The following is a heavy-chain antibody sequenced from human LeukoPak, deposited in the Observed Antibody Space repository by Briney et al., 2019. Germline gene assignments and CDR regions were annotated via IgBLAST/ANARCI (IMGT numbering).Heavy chain of an antibody. Sequence: PSETPSLTFTVSGGSVRSYYLSAIRQPAGKGLEWIGRIYTSGSTNYNPSLKSRVTISVDKSKNQFSLKLSSVTAADTAVYYCARDLSYSGSYDWGQGTLVTVSS. D-gene: IGHD1-26*01. V-gene: IGHV4-4*07. CDR3: ARDLSYSGSYD. CDR1: GGSVRSYY. CDR2: IYTSGST. J-gene: IGHJ4*02.